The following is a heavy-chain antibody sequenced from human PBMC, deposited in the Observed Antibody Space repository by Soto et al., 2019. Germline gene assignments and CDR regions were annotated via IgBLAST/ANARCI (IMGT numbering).Heavy chain of an antibody. CDR2: ISAYNGNT. CDR3: ARDDDSQRYYYYYYMEV. Sequence: ASVKVCCKASGYTFTSYGISWLRQAPGQGLEWMGWISAYNGNTNYAQKLQGRVTMTTDTSTSTAYMELRSLRSDDTAVYYCARDDDSQRYYYYYYMEVRGKGTTVTVSS. CDR1: GYTFTSYG. J-gene: IGHJ6*03. V-gene: IGHV1-18*01. D-gene: IGHD3-3*01.